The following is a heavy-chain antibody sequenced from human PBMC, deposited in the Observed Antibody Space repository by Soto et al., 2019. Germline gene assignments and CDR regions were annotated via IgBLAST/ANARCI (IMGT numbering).Heavy chain of an antibody. J-gene: IGHJ4*02. Sequence: SETLSLTCSVSGGSISSNNYYWGWIRQPPGKGLEWIGSIYYSGSTYYNPSLASRVTISVDTSKNQFSLKLSSVTAADTAVYYCALGYCSGGSCWDFDYWGQGSLVTVSS. CDR2: IYYSGST. CDR1: GGSISSNNYY. CDR3: ALGYCSGGSCWDFDY. V-gene: IGHV4-39*01. D-gene: IGHD2-15*01.